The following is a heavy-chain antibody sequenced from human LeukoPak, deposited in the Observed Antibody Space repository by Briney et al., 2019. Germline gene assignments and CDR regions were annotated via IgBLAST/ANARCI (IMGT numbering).Heavy chain of an antibody. J-gene: IGHJ4*02. CDR1: GGSFSGYY. Sequence: PSETLSLTCAVYGGSFSGYYWSWIRQPPGKGLEWIGEINHSGSTNYNPSLKSRVTISVDTSKNQFSLKLSSVTAADTAMYYCARTITVAGTTGGHPYFDYWGQGTLVTVSS. CDR2: INHSGST. CDR3: ARTITVAGTTGGHPYFDY. V-gene: IGHV4-34*01. D-gene: IGHD6-19*01.